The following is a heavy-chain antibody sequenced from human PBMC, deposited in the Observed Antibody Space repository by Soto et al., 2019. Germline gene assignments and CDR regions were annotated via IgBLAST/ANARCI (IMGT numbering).Heavy chain of an antibody. CDR1: GGSISSYY. V-gene: IGHV4-4*07. D-gene: IGHD3-10*01. CDR2: IYTSGST. J-gene: IGHJ3*02. CDR3: AGRWDDYYGSGSYYAAYDAFDI. Sequence: ASETLSLTCTVSGGSISSYYWSWIRQPAGKGLEWIGRIYTSGSTNYNPSLKSRVTMSVDTSKNQFSLKLSSVTAADTAVYYCAGRWDDYYGSGSYYAAYDAFDIWGQGTMVTV.